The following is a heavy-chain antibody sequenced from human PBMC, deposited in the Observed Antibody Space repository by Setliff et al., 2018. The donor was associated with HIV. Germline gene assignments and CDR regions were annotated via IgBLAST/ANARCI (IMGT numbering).Heavy chain of an antibody. J-gene: IGHJ2*01. V-gene: IGHV3-20*04. CDR3: ARGGVSYSNYGHWYFDL. Sequence: AGGSLRLSCAASGFTFDDYAMHWVRQAPGKGLEWVSGINWNAGSTTYADSVKGRFTISRDNAKNSLYLQMNSLRAEDTALYYCARGGVSYSNYGHWYFDLWGRGTLVTVSS. CDR1: GFTFDDYA. CDR2: INWNAGST. D-gene: IGHD4-4*01.